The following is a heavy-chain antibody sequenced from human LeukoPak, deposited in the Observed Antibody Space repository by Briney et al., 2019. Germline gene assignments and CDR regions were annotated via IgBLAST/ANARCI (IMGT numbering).Heavy chain of an antibody. J-gene: IGHJ4*02. V-gene: IGHV4-4*07. CDR2: IYTSGST. CDR1: GGSISSYY. D-gene: IGHD3-3*01. CDR3: ARDRDDFWSGYYYFDY. Sequence: ASETLSLTCTVSGGSISSYYWSWIRQPAGKGLEWIGRIYTSGSTNYNPSLKSRVTMSVDTSKNQFPLKLSSATAADTAVYYCARDRDDFWSGYYYFDYWGQGTLVTVSS.